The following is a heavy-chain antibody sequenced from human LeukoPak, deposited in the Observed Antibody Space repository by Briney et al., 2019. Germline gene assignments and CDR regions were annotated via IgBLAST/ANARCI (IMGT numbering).Heavy chain of an antibody. CDR1: GFAFSSYD. V-gene: IGHV3-23*01. J-gene: IGHJ6*04. D-gene: IGHD2-15*01. CDR3: AKGVGINNYYYYGVDV. CDR2: FCDSGCAT. Sequence: GGSLSLSCAASGFAFSSYDLSWVRRAPGKGLKWVSSFCDSGCATYYADAVKGRFTISRDNSKSPLYLQMNSLRADDTAVYYCAKGVGINNYYYYGVDVWGKGTTVTVSS.